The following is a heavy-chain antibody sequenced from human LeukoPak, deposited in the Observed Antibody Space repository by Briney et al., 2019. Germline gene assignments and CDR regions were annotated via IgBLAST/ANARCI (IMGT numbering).Heavy chain of an antibody. V-gene: IGHV1-69*05. D-gene: IGHD6-6*01. CDR1: GGTFSSYA. CDR3: ARVWYGSSSALGWFDP. J-gene: IGHJ5*02. CDR2: IIPIFGTA. Sequence: GASVKVSCKASGGTFSSYAISWVRQAPGQGLEWMGGIIPIFGTANYAQKFQGRVTITTDESTSTAYMELSSLRSEDTAVYYCARVWYGSSSALGWFDPWGQGTLVTVSS.